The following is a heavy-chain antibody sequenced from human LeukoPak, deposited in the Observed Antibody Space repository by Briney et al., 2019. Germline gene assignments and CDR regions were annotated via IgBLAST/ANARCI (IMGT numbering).Heavy chain of an antibody. CDR2: ISNNGTT. CDR1: GGSFTSYF. D-gene: IGHD3-9*01. V-gene: IGHV4-59*01. CDR3: ARDISARRGNWFDP. J-gene: IGHJ5*02. Sequence: SETLSLTCSVSGGSFTSYFVSWLRQSPGKGLDWIGYISNNGTTNYNPSLKSRVTISVDTSKRQFSLRLSSVSAADTAIYYFARDISARRGNWFDPWGQGILVTVSS.